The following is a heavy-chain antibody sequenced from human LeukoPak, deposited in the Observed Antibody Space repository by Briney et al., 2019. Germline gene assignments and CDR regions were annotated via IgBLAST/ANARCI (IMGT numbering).Heavy chain of an antibody. D-gene: IGHD3-16*01. J-gene: IGHJ4*02. Sequence: PGGSLRLSCAASGFTFSSYSMNWVRQAPGKGLEWVSSISSSSYIYYADSVKGRFTISRDNAKNSLYLQMNSLRAEDTAVYYCARGPLTYDYVWGSCPYWGQGTLVTVSS. CDR1: GFTFSSYS. CDR2: ISSSSYI. CDR3: ARGPLTYDYVWGSCPY. V-gene: IGHV3-21*01.